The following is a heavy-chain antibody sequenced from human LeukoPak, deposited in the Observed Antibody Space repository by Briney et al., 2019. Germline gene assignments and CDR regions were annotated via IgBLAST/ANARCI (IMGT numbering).Heavy chain of an antibody. CDR1: GFTFSNAW. V-gene: IGHV3-15*01. CDR3: TADPYGGNPVDY. J-gene: IGHJ4*02. Sequence: GGSLRLSCAASGFTFSNAWMSWVRQAPGKGLEWVGRIKSNTDGGTTDYAAPVKGRFTISRDDSKNRLHLQMDSLRTEDTAVYYCTADPYGGNPVDYWGQGTLVIVSS. CDR2: IKSNTDGGTT. D-gene: IGHD4-23*01.